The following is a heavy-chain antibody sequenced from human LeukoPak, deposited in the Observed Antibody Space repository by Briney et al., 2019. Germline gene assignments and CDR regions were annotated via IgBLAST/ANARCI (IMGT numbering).Heavy chain of an antibody. CDR3: AKDKGSTSSPYYFEY. D-gene: IGHD2-2*01. CDR1: GFTFSSYS. J-gene: IGHJ4*02. V-gene: IGHV3-21*04. CDR2: ISSSSSYI. Sequence: GGSLRLSCAASGFTFSSYSMNWVRQAPGKGLEWVSSISSSSSYIYYADSVKGRFTISRDNAKNSLYLQMNSLRAEDMALYYCAKDKGSTSSPYYFEYWGQGTLVTVSS.